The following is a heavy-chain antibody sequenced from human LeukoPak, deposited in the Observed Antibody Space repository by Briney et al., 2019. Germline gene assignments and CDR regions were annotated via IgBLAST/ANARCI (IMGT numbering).Heavy chain of an antibody. CDR1: GVTFSDYA. CDR2: FIPILDTA. CDR3: AGIPVFGVVLHQEPV. Sequence: SVKVSCKASGVTFSDYALNWVRQAPGQGLEWMGVFIPILDTANSTQKFQGRLTITADKSTNTVYMELSSLRFDDTAVYFCAGIPVFGVVLHQEPVWGKGTTVTVSS. V-gene: IGHV1-69*10. D-gene: IGHD3-3*01. J-gene: IGHJ6*04.